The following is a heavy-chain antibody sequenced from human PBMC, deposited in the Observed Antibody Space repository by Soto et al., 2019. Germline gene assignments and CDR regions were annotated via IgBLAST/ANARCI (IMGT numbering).Heavy chain of an antibody. D-gene: IGHD2-21*02. Sequence: SETLSLTCTFSGCSISSEYYHWTWIRQAPGKGLEWIGYIHYSGSVHYNPSLQSRLTMSVDTSKNLFSLKLSSVTAADTAVYFCAREDDGGDRDYYGLDVWGQGTTVTVSS. V-gene: IGHV4-30-4*01. CDR2: IHYSGSV. J-gene: IGHJ6*02. CDR1: GCSISSEYYH. CDR3: AREDDGGDRDYYGLDV.